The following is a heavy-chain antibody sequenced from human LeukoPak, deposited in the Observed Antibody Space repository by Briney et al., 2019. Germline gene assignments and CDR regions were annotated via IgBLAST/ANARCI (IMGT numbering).Heavy chain of an antibody. D-gene: IGHD4-17*01. Sequence: GGSLRLSCAASGFTFSDYYMSWIRQAPGKGLEWVSYISSSGSTIYYADSVKGRFTTSRDNAKNSLYLQMNSLRAEDTAVYYCASYDYGDYVAFDYWGQGTLVTVSS. CDR2: ISSSGSTI. CDR3: ASYDYGDYVAFDY. V-gene: IGHV3-11*04. J-gene: IGHJ4*02. CDR1: GFTFSDYY.